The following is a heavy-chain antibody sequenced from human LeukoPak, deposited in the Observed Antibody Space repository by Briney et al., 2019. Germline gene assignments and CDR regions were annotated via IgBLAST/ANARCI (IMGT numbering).Heavy chain of an antibody. CDR3: ARDQLELTEDYYYYYMDV. CDR2: NYTSGST. Sequence: SETLSLTCTVSGGSISSGSYYWSWIRQPAGKGLEWIGRNYTSGSTNYNPSLKSRVTISVDTSKNQFSLKLSSVTAADTAVYYCARDQLELTEDYYYYYMDVWGKGTTVTVSS. V-gene: IGHV4-61*02. D-gene: IGHD1-7*01. J-gene: IGHJ6*03. CDR1: GGSISSGSYY.